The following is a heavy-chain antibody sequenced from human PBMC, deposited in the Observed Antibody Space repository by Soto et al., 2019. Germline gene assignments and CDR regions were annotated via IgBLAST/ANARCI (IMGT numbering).Heavy chain of an antibody. CDR3: ARVAAMVTGWFDP. CDR2: IIPIFGTA. V-gene: IGHV1-69*06. Sequence: ASVKVSCKASGGTLSSYAISWVRQAPGQGLEWMGGIIPIFGTANYAQKFQGRVTITADKSTSTAYMELSSLRSEDTAVYYCARVAAMVTGWFDPWGQGTLVTVSS. J-gene: IGHJ5*02. D-gene: IGHD5-18*01. CDR1: GGTLSSYA.